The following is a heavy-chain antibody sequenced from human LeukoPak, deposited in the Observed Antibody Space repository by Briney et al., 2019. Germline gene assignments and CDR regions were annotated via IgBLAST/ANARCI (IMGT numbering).Heavy chain of an antibody. V-gene: IGHV3-64*01. D-gene: IGHD1-26*01. J-gene: IGHJ4*02. CDR1: GFTFSSYA. Sequence: GGSLRLSCAASGFTFSSYAMHWVRQAPGKGLEYVSAISSNGGSTYYANSVKGRFTISRDNSKNTLYLQMGSLRAEDTAVYYCARVGELGSFDYWGQGTLVTVSS. CDR2: ISSNGGST. CDR3: ARVGELGSFDY.